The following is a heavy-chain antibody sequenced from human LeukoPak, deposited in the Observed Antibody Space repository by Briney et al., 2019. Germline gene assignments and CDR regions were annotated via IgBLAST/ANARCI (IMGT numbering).Heavy chain of an antibody. D-gene: IGHD2/OR15-2a*01. J-gene: IGHJ4*02. CDR1: GFTSSNYA. V-gene: IGHV3-23*01. CDR3: AKLLVVY. Sequence: GGSLRLSCAASGFTSSNYAMAWVRQAPGKGLEWVSTISDSGVGTYYADSVKGRFTISRDNSKNTLYLQMNSLRAEDTAVYYCAKLLVVYWGQGTLVTVSS. CDR2: ISDSGVGT.